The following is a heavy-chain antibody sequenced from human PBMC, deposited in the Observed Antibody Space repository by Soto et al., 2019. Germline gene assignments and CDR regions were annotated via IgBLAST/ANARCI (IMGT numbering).Heavy chain of an antibody. CDR2: INGDGSEV. J-gene: IGHJ6*02. Sequence: GGSLRLSCAASEFTFSNYWLHWVRQTPGKGLIWVSRINGDGSEVFYADSVRGRFTISRDNAKNTLYLQMTGLRVEDTALYYCARGFRWGMDVWGQGTTVTVSS. CDR1: EFTFSNYW. V-gene: IGHV3-74*01. CDR3: ARGFRWGMDV. D-gene: IGHD2-15*01.